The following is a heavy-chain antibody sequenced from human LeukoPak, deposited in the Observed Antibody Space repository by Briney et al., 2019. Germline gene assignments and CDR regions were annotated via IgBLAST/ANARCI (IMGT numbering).Heavy chain of an antibody. J-gene: IGHJ3*02. Sequence: PSETLSLTCTVSGYSISSGYYWGWIRQPPGKGLEWIGSIYHSGSTYYNPSLKSRVTISVDTSKNQFSLKLSSVTAADTAVYYCARPLGDYFAFDIWGQGTMVTVSS. CDR1: GYSISSGYY. V-gene: IGHV4-38-2*02. CDR2: IYHSGST. D-gene: IGHD4-17*01. CDR3: ARPLGDYFAFDI.